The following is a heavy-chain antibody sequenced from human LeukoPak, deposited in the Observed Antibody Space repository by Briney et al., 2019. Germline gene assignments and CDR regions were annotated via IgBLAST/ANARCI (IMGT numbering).Heavy chain of an antibody. CDR3: ARVAYGDYGVFDY. V-gene: IGHV1-3*01. Sequence: ASVKVSCKASGYTFTSYAMHWVRQAPGQRLEWMGWINAGNGNTKYSQKFQGRATITRDTSASTAYMELSSLRSEDTAVNFCARVAYGDYGVFDYWGQGTLVTVSS. CDR1: GYTFTSYA. CDR2: INAGNGNT. J-gene: IGHJ4*02. D-gene: IGHD4-17*01.